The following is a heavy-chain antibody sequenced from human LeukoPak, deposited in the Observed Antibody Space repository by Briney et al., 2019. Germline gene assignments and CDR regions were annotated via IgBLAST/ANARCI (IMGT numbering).Heavy chain of an antibody. CDR2: ISPYSDNT. CDR3: ARGGPFSIAAARVYYFDY. J-gene: IGHJ4*01. D-gene: IGHD6-13*01. V-gene: IGHV1-18*01. CDR1: DYTFTSYG. Sequence: ASVKVSCKASDYTFTSYGISWVRQAPGQGLEWMGWISPYSDNTNYAQNLQGRVTMTTDTSTSTAYMELRSLTSDDTAMYYCARGGPFSIAAARVYYFDYWGHGTLVTVSS.